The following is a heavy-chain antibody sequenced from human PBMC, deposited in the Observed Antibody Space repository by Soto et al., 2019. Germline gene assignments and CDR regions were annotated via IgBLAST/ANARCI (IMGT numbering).Heavy chain of an antibody. CDR3: ARKEDGYNRLFDY. V-gene: IGHV4-39*01. CDR1: GVSINSRGYY. D-gene: IGHD5-12*01. CDR2: MFYSGTT. Sequence: PSETLYLTCTVSGVSINSRGYYWGWIRQPPGKGLEWIESMFYSGTTYYNPSLKSRITIAVDSSKNQFSLSLSSVTAADTAFYYCARKEDGYNRLFDYWGQGILVTVSS. J-gene: IGHJ4*02.